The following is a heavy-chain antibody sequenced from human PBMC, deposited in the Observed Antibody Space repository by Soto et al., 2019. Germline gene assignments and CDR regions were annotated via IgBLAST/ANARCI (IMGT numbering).Heavy chain of an antibody. D-gene: IGHD3-22*01. J-gene: IGHJ4*02. CDR2: IYYSGST. Sequence: PSETLSLTCTVSGGSIRSSSYYWGWIRQPPGKGLEWIGSIYYSGSTYYNPSLKSRVTISVDTSKNQFSLKLGSVTAADTAVYYCARQSGDDDSSGYYWSKYYFDYWGQGTLVTVSS. CDR3: ARQSGDDDSSGYYWSKYYFDY. V-gene: IGHV4-39*01. CDR1: GGSIRSSSYY.